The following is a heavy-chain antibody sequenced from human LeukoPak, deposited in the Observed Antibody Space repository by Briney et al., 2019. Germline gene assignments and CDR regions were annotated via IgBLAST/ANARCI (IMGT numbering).Heavy chain of an antibody. V-gene: IGHV3-21*01. CDR1: GFTFDTYS. CDR3: ARDFYDYVWGSYRYGAFDI. Sequence: GGSLRLSCAASGFTFDTYSMNWVRQAPGKGLEWVSSMSSSSSYIYYADSVKGRFTISRDNAKNSLYLQMNSLRAEDTAVYYCARDFYDYVWGSYRYGAFDIWGQGTMVTVSS. J-gene: IGHJ3*02. CDR2: MSSSSSYI. D-gene: IGHD3-16*02.